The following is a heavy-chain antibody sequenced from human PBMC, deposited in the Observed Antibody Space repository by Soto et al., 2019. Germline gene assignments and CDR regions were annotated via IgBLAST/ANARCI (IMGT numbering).Heavy chain of an antibody. J-gene: IGHJ6*03. CDR2: ISSSGSTI. D-gene: IGHD2-2*01. CDR3: ARDVAFGVVVPAAMPGYYYYMDV. Sequence: QVQLVESGGGLVKPGGSLRLSCAASGFTFSDYYMSWIRQAPGKGLEWVSYISSSGSTIYYADSVKGRFTISRDNAKNSLYLQMNSLRAEDTAVYYCARDVAFGVVVPAAMPGYYYYMDVWGKGTTVTVSS. V-gene: IGHV3-11*01. CDR1: GFTFSDYY.